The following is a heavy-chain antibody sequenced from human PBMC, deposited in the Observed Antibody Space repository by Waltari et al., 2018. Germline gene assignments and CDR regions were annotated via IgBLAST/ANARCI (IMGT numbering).Heavy chain of an antibody. V-gene: IGHV3-7*04. CDR3: ARADYGGSADYDY. CDR1: GFTLSSCW. J-gene: IGHJ4*02. Sequence: EVQLVESGGTLVQPGGYLRLSCVASGFTLSSCWMTWVRQAPGKGLEWLANINEDGSEKFYVDSVTGRFSISRDNAKNSLYLQMNTLTVEDTAVYYCARADYGGSADYDYWGQGTLVTVSS. D-gene: IGHD4-17*01. CDR2: INEDGSEK.